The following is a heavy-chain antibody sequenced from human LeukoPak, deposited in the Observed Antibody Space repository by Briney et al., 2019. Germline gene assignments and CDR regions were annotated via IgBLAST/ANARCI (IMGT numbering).Heavy chain of an antibody. D-gene: IGHD2-2*01. CDR2: INPNDGDT. CDR1: GYTFTDYY. Sequence: VASVKVSCKASGYTFTDYYMHWVRQAPGQGFEWMGWINPNDGDTNYAQTFQGRVTMTRDTSISTAHMEVSRLRSDDTAVYYCARANFLYCSSSTCLFDYWGQGTLVTVSS. V-gene: IGHV1-2*02. CDR3: ARANFLYCSSSTCLFDY. J-gene: IGHJ4*02.